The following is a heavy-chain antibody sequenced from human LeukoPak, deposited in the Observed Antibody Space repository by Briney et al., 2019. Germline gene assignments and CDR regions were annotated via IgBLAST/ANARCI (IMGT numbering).Heavy chain of an antibody. V-gene: IGHV3-23*01. D-gene: IGHD3-22*01. CDR2: ISGSGGST. J-gene: IGHJ3*02. CDR1: GFTFSSYA. CDR3: VGRYYYDSSGYPSRAFDI. Sequence: GALRLSCAASGFTFSSYAMSWVRQAPGKGLEWVSAISGSGGSTYYADSVKGRFTISRDNSKNTLYLQMNSLRAEDTAVYYCVGRYYYDSSGYPSRAFDIWGQGTMVTVSS.